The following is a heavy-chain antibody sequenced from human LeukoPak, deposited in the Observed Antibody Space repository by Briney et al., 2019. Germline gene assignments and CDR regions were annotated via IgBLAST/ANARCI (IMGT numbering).Heavy chain of an antibody. J-gene: IGHJ6*02. D-gene: IGHD6-25*01. CDR3: ARSRRSGTLYYNYGMDV. V-gene: IGHV4-59*01. CDR2: IYYSGST. CDR1: GCSFSSYD. Sequence: AGPLCLTCTVSGCSFSSYDWSWIRQPPGKGLEWIGYIYYSGSTKYNASPKKRVSTSVDTSKNHFSIKLSTVITADTAVYYFARSRRSGTLYYNYGMDVWGQGTTVTVSS.